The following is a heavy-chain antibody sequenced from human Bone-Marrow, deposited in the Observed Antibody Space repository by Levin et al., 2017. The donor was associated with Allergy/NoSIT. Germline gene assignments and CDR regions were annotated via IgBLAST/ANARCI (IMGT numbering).Heavy chain of an antibody. Sequence: SETLSLTCAVYGGSFSGYYWSWIRQPPGKGLEWIGEINHSGSTNYNPSLKSRVTISVDTSKNQFSLKLSSVTAADTAVYYCARRQSSWVDYWGQGTLVTVSS. D-gene: IGHD6-13*01. J-gene: IGHJ4*02. V-gene: IGHV4-34*01. CDR1: GGSFSGYY. CDR3: ARRQSSWVDY. CDR2: INHSGST.